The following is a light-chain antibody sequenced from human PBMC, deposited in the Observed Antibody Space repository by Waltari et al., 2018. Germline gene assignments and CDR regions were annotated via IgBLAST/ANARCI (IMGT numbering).Light chain of an antibody. V-gene: IGLV3-21*02. CDR2: DDS. J-gene: IGLJ3*02. Sequence: SYVLTQPPSVSVAPGQTDRTTCAEYYFGAEGVNWYQQKSGQAPILVVYDDSDRPSGIPERFSGSNSGNTATLSISRVEVGDEADYYCQVWDSDSDVWVFGGGTKLTVL. CDR1: YFGAEG. CDR3: QVWDSDSDVWV.